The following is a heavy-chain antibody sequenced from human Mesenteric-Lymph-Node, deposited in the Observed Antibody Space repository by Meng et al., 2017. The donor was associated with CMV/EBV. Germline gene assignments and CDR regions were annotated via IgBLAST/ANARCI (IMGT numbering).Heavy chain of an antibody. CDR3: TRDLTYGSGSYYLEGDAFDI. D-gene: IGHD3-10*01. J-gene: IGHJ3*02. V-gene: IGHV3-49*04. Sequence: GGSLRLSCTASGFTFGAYAMSWVRQAPGKGLEWVGFIRSKAYGGTTEYAASVKGRFTISRDDSKSIAYLQMNSLKTEDTAVYYCTRDLTYGSGSYYLEGDAFDIWGQGTMVTVSS. CDR1: GFTFGAYA. CDR2: IRSKAYGGTT.